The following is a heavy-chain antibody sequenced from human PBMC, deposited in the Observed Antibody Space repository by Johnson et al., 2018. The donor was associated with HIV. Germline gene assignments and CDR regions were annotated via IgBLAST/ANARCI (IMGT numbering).Heavy chain of an antibody. CDR3: ASDGRYCSGGSCYSGAFDI. V-gene: IGHV3-20*04. Sequence: VHLVESGGGVVRPGGSLRLSCAASGFTFDDYGMSWVRQAPGKGLEWVSGINWNGGSTGYADSVKGRFTISRDNANNSLYLQMNSLRAEDTALYYCASDGRYCSGGSCYSGAFDILGQGTMVTVSS. J-gene: IGHJ3*02. D-gene: IGHD2-15*01. CDR1: GFTFDDYG. CDR2: INWNGGST.